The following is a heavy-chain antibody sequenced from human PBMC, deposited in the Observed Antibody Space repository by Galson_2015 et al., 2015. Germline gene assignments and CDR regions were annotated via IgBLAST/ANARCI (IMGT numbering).Heavy chain of an antibody. CDR1: GFTFSRFG. D-gene: IGHD6-19*01. V-gene: IGHV3-33*01. J-gene: IGHJ4*02. CDR3: ATGNFLAVAGIYFDH. Sequence: LRLSCAASGFTFSRFGMHWVRQAPGKGLEWLTIIWSDGSKKDYADSVKGRFTISRDNSNNTLYLQMNSLRAEDTAVYYCATGNFLAVAGIYFDHWGQGTLVTVSS. CDR2: IWSDGSKK.